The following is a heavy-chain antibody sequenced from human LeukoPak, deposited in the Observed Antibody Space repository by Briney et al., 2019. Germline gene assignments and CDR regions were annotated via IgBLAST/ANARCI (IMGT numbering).Heavy chain of an antibody. CDR2: ISGSGGST. Sequence: GGSLRLSCAASGFTFSSYAMSWVRQAPGKGLEWVSAISGSGGSTYYADSVKGRFTISRDNSKNTLYLQMNSLRADDTAVYYCAKTEYSSGWYFDYWGQGTLVTVSS. CDR1: GFTFSSYA. J-gene: IGHJ4*02. CDR3: AKTEYSSGWYFDY. V-gene: IGHV3-23*01. D-gene: IGHD6-19*01.